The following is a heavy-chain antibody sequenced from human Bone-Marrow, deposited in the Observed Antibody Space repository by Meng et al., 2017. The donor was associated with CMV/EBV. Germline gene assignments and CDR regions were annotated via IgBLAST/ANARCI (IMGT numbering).Heavy chain of an antibody. D-gene: IGHD3-22*01. V-gene: IGHV4-4*07. CDR3: ARDTLGSSGYFDY. Sequence: DTGLMKPSEPLSLTGTVSGGSISSYEWSWIRQPAGKGLEWIGRIYTSGSTNYNPSLKSRVTMSVDTSKNQFSLKLSSVTAADTAVYYCARDTLGSSGYFDYWGQGTLVTVSS. CDR2: IYTSGST. CDR1: GGSISSYE. J-gene: IGHJ4*02.